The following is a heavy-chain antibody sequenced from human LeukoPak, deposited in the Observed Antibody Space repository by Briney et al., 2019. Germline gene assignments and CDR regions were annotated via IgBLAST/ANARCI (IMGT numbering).Heavy chain of an antibody. CDR1: GFTFSSYG. D-gene: IGHD5-18*01. J-gene: IGHJ3*02. V-gene: IGHV3-33*01. CDR2: IWYDGSNK. CDR3: ARDPSYGYAFDAFDI. Sequence: PGGSLRLSCAASGFTFSSYGMHWVRQAPGKGLEWVAVIWYDGSNKYYADSVKGRFTISRDNSKNTLYLQMNSVRAEDTAVYYCARDPSYGYAFDAFDIWGQGTMVTVSS.